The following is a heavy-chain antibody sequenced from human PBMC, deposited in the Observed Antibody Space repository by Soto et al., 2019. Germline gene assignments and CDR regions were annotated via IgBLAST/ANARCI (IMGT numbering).Heavy chain of an antibody. V-gene: IGHV3-23*01. Sequence: EVQLLESGGGLVQPGGSLRLSCAASGFTFSSYALSWVRLAPGKGLEWVSAISGSGAGTYYADSVKGRFTISRDNSKNTLYLQMNSPRAEDTAVYYCANSIAAAGIAMDYWGQGTLVTVSS. D-gene: IGHD6-13*01. CDR3: ANSIAAAGIAMDY. CDR1: GFTFSSYA. J-gene: IGHJ4*02. CDR2: ISGSGAGT.